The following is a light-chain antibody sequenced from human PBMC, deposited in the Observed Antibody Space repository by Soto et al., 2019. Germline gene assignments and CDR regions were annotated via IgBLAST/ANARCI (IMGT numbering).Light chain of an antibody. Sequence: EIVVTQSPATLSVSPGQRASLSCRASQSVSTTVAWYHQKPGQAPRLLVFGAYNRATGVPDRFSGSGAGTDFTLTITSLQSEDFGVYYCQQRTNWPPITFGQGTRLEIK. CDR1: QSVSTT. CDR2: GAY. J-gene: IGKJ5*01. CDR3: QQRTNWPPIT. V-gene: IGKV3-15*01.